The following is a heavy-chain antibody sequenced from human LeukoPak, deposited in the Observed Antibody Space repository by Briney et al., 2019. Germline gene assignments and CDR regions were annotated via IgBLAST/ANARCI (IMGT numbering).Heavy chain of an antibody. V-gene: IGHV3-30*02. Sequence: PGGSLRLSCAASGFTFSSYGMHWVRQAPGNGLEWVAFVRYDGSNKYYADSAKGRFTISRDNSKNTLYLQMNSLRAEDTAVYYCAKDKRNLDAFDIWGQGTMVTVSS. CDR3: AKDKRNLDAFDI. CDR2: VRYDGSNK. J-gene: IGHJ3*02. D-gene: IGHD1-14*01. CDR1: GFTFSSYG.